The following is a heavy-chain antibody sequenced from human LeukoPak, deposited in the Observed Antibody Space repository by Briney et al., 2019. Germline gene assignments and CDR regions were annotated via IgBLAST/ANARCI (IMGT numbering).Heavy chain of an antibody. CDR2: INHSGST. Sequence: PSETLSLTCAVSGGSFSGYYWSWIRQPPGKGLEWIGEINHSGSTNYNPSLKSRVTISVDTSKNRFSLKLSSVTAADTAVYYCARGRGIAKFTRWFDPWGQGTLVTVSS. V-gene: IGHV4-34*01. CDR3: ARGRGIAKFTRWFDP. D-gene: IGHD6-13*01. J-gene: IGHJ5*02. CDR1: GGSFSGYY.